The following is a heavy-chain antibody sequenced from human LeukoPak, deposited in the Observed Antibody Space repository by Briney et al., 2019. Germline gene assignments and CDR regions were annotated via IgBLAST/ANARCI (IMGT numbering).Heavy chain of an antibody. CDR1: GGSISSYY. Sequence: PSETLSLTCTVSGGSISSYYWSWIRQPPGKGLEWIGYIYYSGSTNYNPSLKSRVTISVDTSKNQFSLNLNSVTAADTAVYYCARGGAARLHFQNWGQGTPVTVSS. CDR2: IYYSGST. V-gene: IGHV4-59*01. J-gene: IGHJ1*01. CDR3: ARGGAARLHFQN. D-gene: IGHD6-6*01.